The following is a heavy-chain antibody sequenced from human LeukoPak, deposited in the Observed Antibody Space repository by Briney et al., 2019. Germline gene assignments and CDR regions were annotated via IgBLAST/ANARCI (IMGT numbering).Heavy chain of an antibody. D-gene: IGHD3-22*01. CDR3: TRNYDSSGYYFLYYYYYYMDV. CDR2: IRSKAYGGTT. V-gene: IGHV3-49*03. J-gene: IGHJ6*03. Sequence: GGSLRLSCTASGFTFGDYAMSWFRQAPGKGLEWVGFIRSKAYGGTTEYAASVKGRFTISRGDSKSIAYLQMNSLKTEDTAVYYCTRNYDSSGYYFLYYYYYYMDVWGKGTTVTVSS. CDR1: GFTFGDYA.